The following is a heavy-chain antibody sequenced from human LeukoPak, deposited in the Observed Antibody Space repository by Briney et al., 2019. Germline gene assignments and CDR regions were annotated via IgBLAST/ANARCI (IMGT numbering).Heavy chain of an antibody. CDR2: ISSSGSTI. CDR1: GFTFGSYS. CDR3: ARDPTIFGVAP. D-gene: IGHD3-3*01. V-gene: IGHV3-48*04. J-gene: IGHJ3*01. Sequence: PGGSLRLSCAASGFTFGSYSMSWIRQAPGKGLEWVSYISSSGSTIYYADSVKGRFTISRDNAKNSLYLQMNSLRAEDTAVYYCARDPTIFGVAPWGQGTMVTVSS.